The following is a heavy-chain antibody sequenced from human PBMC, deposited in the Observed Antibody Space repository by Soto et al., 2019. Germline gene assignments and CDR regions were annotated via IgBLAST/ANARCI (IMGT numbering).Heavy chain of an antibody. CDR3: ARELPKPNGWALGMDV. Sequence: SVKVSCKASGGTFSSYAISWVRQAPGQGLEWMGGIIPIFGTANYAQKFQGRVTITADESISTAYMELSSLRSEDTAVYYCARELPKPNGWALGMDVWGQGTTVTVSS. J-gene: IGHJ6*02. CDR2: IIPIFGTA. V-gene: IGHV1-69*13. D-gene: IGHD1-26*01. CDR1: GGTFSSYA.